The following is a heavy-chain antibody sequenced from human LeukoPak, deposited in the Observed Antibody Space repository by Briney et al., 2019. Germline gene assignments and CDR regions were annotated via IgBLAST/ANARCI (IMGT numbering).Heavy chain of an antibody. J-gene: IGHJ6*02. Sequence: GASVKVSCKASGYTFTSYGISWVRQAHGQGLEWMGWISAYNGNTNYAQKLQGRVTMTTDTSTSTAYMELRSLRSDDTAVYYCAREGYDFWSGPPGNYYYYYGMDVWGQGTTVTVSS. D-gene: IGHD3-3*01. CDR3: AREGYDFWSGPPGNYYYYYGMDV. CDR1: GYTFTSYG. V-gene: IGHV1-18*01. CDR2: ISAYNGNT.